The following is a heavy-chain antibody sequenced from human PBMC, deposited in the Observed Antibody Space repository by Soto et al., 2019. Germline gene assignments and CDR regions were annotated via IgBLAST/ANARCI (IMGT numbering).Heavy chain of an antibody. Sequence: QVQLQESGPGLVKPSETLSLTCTVSGGSISSYYWSWIRRPPGMGLEWVGCIYYSGSTNYNPSLKRRVAISVDPSKNQFSLWLGSVTAADTAVYYCARLVRGVIYRVYYYDYRVVWGKGTTVTVSS. D-gene: IGHD3-10*01. CDR2: IYYSGST. CDR1: GGSISSYY. CDR3: ARLVRGVIYRVYYYDYRVV. V-gene: IGHV4-59*08. J-gene: IGHJ6*03.